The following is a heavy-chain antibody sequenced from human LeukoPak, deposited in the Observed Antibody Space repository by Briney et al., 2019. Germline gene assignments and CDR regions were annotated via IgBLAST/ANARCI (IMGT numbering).Heavy chain of an antibody. J-gene: IGHJ4*02. CDR2: IYYSGRS. V-gene: IGHV4-59*01. D-gene: IGHD3-22*01. CDR1: GDSISSYY. Sequence: SETLSLTCTVSGDSISSYYWSWIRQPPGKGLEWIGYIYYSGRSNYNPSLKSRVTISVDTSKSQFSLKVSSVTAADTAVYYCAREDPYDRHTDHWGQGTLVTVSS. CDR3: AREDPYDRHTDH.